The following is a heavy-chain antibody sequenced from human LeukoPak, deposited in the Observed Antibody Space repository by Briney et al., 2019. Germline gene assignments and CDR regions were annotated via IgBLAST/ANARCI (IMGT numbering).Heavy chain of an antibody. CDR2: INSGGGST. D-gene: IGHD2-15*01. CDR3: TREMVGDAFDI. V-gene: IGHV3-74*03. Sequence: GGSLRLSCTASGFTFSNYWMHWVRQAPGKGLVWVSRINSGGGSTTYADSVKGRFSISRDNAKNTLYLQMNSLRAEDTAVYYCTREMVGDAFDIWGHGTLVTVSS. CDR1: GFTFSNYW. J-gene: IGHJ3*02.